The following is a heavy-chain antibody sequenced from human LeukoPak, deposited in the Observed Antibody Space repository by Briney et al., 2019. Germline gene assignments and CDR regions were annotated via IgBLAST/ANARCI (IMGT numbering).Heavy chain of an antibody. CDR2: ISGSGGST. CDR1: GFTFSSYA. V-gene: IGHV3-23*01. D-gene: IGHD1-26*01. Sequence: GGSLRLSCAASGFTFSSYAMSWVRQAPGKGLEWVSAISGSGGSTYYADSVKGRFTISRDNSKNTLYLQMNSLRAEDTAVYYCAKDPYSGCYSHWFDPWGQGTLVTVSS. CDR3: AKDPYSGCYSHWFDP. J-gene: IGHJ5*02.